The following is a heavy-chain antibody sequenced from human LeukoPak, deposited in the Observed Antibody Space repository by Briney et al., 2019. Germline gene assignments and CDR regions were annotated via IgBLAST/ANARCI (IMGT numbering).Heavy chain of an antibody. D-gene: IGHD1-26*01. J-gene: IGHJ4*02. CDR2: INPNSGGT. Sequence: ASVKASCKASGYTFTGYYMHWVRQAPGQGLEWMGWINPNSGGTNYAQKFQGRVTMTRDTSISTAYMELSRLRSDDTAVYYCARDGVGATRESFDYWGQGTLVTVSS. V-gene: IGHV1-2*02. CDR3: ARDGVGATRESFDY. CDR1: GYTFTGYY.